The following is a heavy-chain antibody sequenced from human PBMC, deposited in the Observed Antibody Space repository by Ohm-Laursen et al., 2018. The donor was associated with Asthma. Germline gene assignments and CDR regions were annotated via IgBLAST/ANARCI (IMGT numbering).Heavy chain of an antibody. J-gene: IGHJ1*01. D-gene: IGHD6-13*01. V-gene: IGHV1-2*06. CDR2: IHPNNGDT. CDR3: ARDLGHISNWYTEYFQY. Sequence: ASVKVSCKTSGYSFTDYYINWVRQAPGQGLEWMGRIHPNNGDTTYAQNFRGRVTFIRDTSIRIAYMELTSLSSDDTAVYFCARDLGHISNWYTEYFQYWGQGTLVTVSS. CDR1: GYSFTDYY.